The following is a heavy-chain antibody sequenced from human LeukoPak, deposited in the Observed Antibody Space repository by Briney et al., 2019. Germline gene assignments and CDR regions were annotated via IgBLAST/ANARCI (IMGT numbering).Heavy chain of an antibody. CDR2: IYYSGST. D-gene: IGHD2-8*02. Sequence: ETLSLACTVSGGSISSYYWSWIRQPPGKGLEWIGYIYYSGSTNYNPSLKSRVTISVDTSKNQFSLKLSSVTAADTAVYYCASQGGVGSYYYYYMDVWGKGTTVTVSS. J-gene: IGHJ6*03. V-gene: IGHV4-59*01. CDR3: ASQGGVGSYYYYYMDV. CDR1: GGSISSYY.